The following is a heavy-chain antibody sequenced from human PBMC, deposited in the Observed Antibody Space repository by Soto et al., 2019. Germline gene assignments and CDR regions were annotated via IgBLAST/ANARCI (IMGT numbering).Heavy chain of an antibody. CDR3: ARDLRDCYNFALGPEDYSYYGMDV. D-gene: IGHD2-21*01. V-gene: IGHV1-18*04. CDR2: ISAYNGNT. Sequence: ASVKVSCKASGYTFTSYGISWVRQAPGQGLEWMGWISAYNGNTNYAQKLQGRVTMTTDTSTSTAYMELRSLRSDDTAVYYCARDLRDCYNFALGPEDYSYYGMDVWGQGTTVTVSS. J-gene: IGHJ6*02. CDR1: GYTFTSYG.